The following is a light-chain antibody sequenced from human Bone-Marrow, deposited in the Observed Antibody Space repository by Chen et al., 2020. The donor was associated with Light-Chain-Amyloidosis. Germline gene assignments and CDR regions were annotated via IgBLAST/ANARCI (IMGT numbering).Light chain of an antibody. CDR2: AAS. V-gene: IGKV1-39*01. CDR1: QNITNY. J-gene: IGKJ2*01. Sequence: IQMTPSTSSLYASVGERVSITCRTSQNITNYLNWYLQQPGNAPNLLIYAASTFDTGVPSRFSGSGSGTLFPLTISSLQPEDFATYYCQQSYSMFVTFGQGTKLQIK. CDR3: QQSYSMFVT.